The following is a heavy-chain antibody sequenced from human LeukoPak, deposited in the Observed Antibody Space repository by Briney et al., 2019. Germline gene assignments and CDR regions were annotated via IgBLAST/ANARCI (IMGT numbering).Heavy chain of an antibody. J-gene: IGHJ3*02. CDR2: IIPIFGTA. CDR3: ARDPHYYDSSGYHAFDI. D-gene: IGHD3-22*01. CDR1: GGTFSSYA. V-gene: IGHV1-69*13. Sequence: PSASVKVSCKASGGTFSSYAISWVRQAPGQGLEWMGGIIPIFGTANYAQKFQGRVTITADESTSTAYMELSSLRSEDTAVYYCARDPHYYDSSGYHAFDIWGQGTMVTVSS.